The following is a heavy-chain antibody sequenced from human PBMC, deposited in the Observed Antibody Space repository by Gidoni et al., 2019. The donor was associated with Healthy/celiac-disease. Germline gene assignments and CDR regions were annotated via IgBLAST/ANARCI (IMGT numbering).Heavy chain of an antibody. V-gene: IGHV2-70*15. D-gene: IGHD6-13*01. J-gene: IGHJ6*02. Sequence: QVTLRESGPALVKPTQTLTLTCTFSGFTLSTSGMCVSWIRQPPGKALEWLARIDWDDDKYYSTSLKTRLTISKDTSKNQVVLTMTNMDPVDTATYYCARLRNIAADSNYGMDVWGQGTTVTVSS. CDR2: IDWDDDK. CDR1: GFTLSTSGMC. CDR3: ARLRNIAADSNYGMDV.